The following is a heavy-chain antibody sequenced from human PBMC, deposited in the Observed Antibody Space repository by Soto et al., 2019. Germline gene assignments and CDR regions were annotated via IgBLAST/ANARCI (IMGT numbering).Heavy chain of an antibody. CDR3: ARERWAYYYGSGSYHYYYGMDV. J-gene: IGHJ6*02. Sequence: SETLSLTCTVSGGSISSYYWSWIRQPPGKGLEWIGYIYYSGSTNYNPSLKSRVTISVDTSKNQFSLQLSSVTAADTAVYYCARERWAYYYGSGSYHYYYGMDVWGQGTTVTVSS. CDR1: GGSISSYY. D-gene: IGHD3-10*01. CDR2: IYYSGST. V-gene: IGHV4-59*01.